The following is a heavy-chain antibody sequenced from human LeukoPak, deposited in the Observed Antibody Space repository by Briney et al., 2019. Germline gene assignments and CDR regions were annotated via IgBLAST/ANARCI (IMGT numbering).Heavy chain of an antibody. Sequence: GSLRLSCAASGFTFSSYAMSWVRQPPGEGLEWIGEIYESGTTEYNPSLKSRVTISMVPSKQQFSLSLSSMTAADTAVYYCARGAWATRLGSWGLGTPVIVSS. D-gene: IGHD2-15*01. J-gene: IGHJ4*02. CDR2: IYESGTT. CDR1: GFTFSSYA. V-gene: IGHV4-34*01. CDR3: ARGAWATRLGS.